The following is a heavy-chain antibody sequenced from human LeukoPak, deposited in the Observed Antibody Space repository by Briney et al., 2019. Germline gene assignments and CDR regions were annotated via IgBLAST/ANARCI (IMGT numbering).Heavy chain of an antibody. J-gene: IGHJ6*03. CDR3: ASGVTADLPFYYYYYYMDV. Sequence: SETLSLTCTVSGGSISSSSYYWSWIRQPAGKGLEWIGRIYTSGSTNYNPSLKSRVTISVDTSKNQFSLKLSSVTAADTAVYYCASGVTADLPFYYYYYYMDVWGKGTTVTVSS. D-gene: IGHD2-21*02. CDR2: IYTSGST. V-gene: IGHV4-61*02. CDR1: GGSISSSSYY.